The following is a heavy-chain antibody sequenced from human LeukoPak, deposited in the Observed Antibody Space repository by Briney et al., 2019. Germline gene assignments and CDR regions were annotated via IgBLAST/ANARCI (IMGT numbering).Heavy chain of an antibody. V-gene: IGHV3-23*01. D-gene: IGHD3-9*01. Sequence: PGGSLRLSCAASGFTFNNYALSWVRQAPGKGLEWVSGIGGRGLSTFYADSVKGRFTISRDNFKKTLYLQLNSLRVEDTAIYYCTKEWSTSGYRGLDYWGQGTLVTVSS. CDR2: IGGRGLST. J-gene: IGHJ4*02. CDR1: GFTFNNYA. CDR3: TKEWSTSGYRGLDY.